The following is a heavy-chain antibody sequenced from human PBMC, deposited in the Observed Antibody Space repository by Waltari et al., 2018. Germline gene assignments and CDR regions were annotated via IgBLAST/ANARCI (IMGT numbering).Heavy chain of an antibody. V-gene: IGHV1-2*06. CDR1: GYTFTGYY. CDR3: ARVHCSGGSCYSDAFDI. D-gene: IGHD2-15*01. CDR2: INPNSGGT. Sequence: QVQLVQSGAEVKKPGASVKVSCKASGYTFTGYYMHWVRQAPGQGLEWMGRINPNSGGTNYAQKFQGRVTMTRDTSISTAYMELSRLRSDDTAVYYCARVHCSGGSCYSDAFDIWGQGTMVTVSS. J-gene: IGHJ3*02.